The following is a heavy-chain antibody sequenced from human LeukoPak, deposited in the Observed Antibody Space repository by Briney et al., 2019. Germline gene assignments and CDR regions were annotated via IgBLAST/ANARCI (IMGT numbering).Heavy chain of an antibody. CDR2: IKQDGSER. CDR1: GFTFSNYW. Sequence: SGGSLRLSCAASGFTFSNYWMTWVRQAPGKGLEWVANIKQDGSERDYVDSVKGRFTISRDDAKYSLYLQMNSLRAEDTAVYYCARGITMANWGQGTLVTVSS. D-gene: IGHD3-10*01. V-gene: IGHV3-7*04. CDR3: ARGITMAN. J-gene: IGHJ4*02.